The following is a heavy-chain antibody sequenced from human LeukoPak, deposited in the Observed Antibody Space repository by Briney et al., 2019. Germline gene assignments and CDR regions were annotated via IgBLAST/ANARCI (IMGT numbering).Heavy chain of an antibody. CDR1: GYTFTGYY. Sequence: ASVKVSCKASGYTFTGYYMHWVRQAPGQGLAWMGWINPNSGGTNYAQKFHGRVTMTRDTSISTAYMELSRLRSDDTAVYYCAAYSGYDYYFDYWGQGTLVTVSS. CDR3: AAYSGYDYYFDY. CDR2: INPNSGGT. J-gene: IGHJ4*02. V-gene: IGHV1-2*02. D-gene: IGHD5-12*01.